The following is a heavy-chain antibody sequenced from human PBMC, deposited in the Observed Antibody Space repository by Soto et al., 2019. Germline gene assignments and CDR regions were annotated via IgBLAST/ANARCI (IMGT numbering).Heavy chain of an antibody. J-gene: IGHJ4*02. V-gene: IGHV1-18*01. D-gene: IGHD1-1*01. Sequence: QVHLVQSGAEVKKPGASVKVSCKGSGYAFTTYGITWVRQAPGQGLEWMGWISAHIGNTNYAQKPQGSVTVTRDTSTSTAYMELSSLRSDDTAVNYCARGRYGDSWGQGALVTVSS. CDR2: ISAHIGNT. CDR3: ARGRYGDS. CDR1: GYAFTTYG.